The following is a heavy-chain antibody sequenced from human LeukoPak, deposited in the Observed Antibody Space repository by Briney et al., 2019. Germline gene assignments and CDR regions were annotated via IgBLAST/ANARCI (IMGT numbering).Heavy chain of an antibody. V-gene: IGHV3-7*01. CDR2: IKRDGSET. Sequence: GGSLRLSCAASGLSFSTYWMSWVRQAPGNGLEWVANIKRDGSETYYVDSVKGRFTISRDNAKKSLYLQMNSLRAEDTAVFYCASFNFGSGSHDHWGQGTLVTVSS. J-gene: IGHJ4*02. CDR3: ASFNFGSGSHDH. D-gene: IGHD3-10*01. CDR1: GLSFSTYW.